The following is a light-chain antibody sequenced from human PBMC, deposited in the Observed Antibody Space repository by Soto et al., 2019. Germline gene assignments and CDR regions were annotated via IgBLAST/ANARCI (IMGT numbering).Light chain of an antibody. CDR2: GAS. Sequence: SPGILSLTPRERATLSCRASQSVSNDFLAWYQQKPGQAPRLLIYGASTRATDVPDRFSGSGSGADFTLTISRLELEDFAVYYCQQDGSLLPRTFAQGGLLEIK. V-gene: IGKV3-20*01. CDR1: QSVSNDF. CDR3: QQDGSLLPRT. J-gene: IGKJ5*01.